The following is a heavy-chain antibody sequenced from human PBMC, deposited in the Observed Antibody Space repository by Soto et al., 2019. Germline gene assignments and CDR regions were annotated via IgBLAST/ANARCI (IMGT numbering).Heavy chain of an antibody. CDR2: MNEDGGAT. CDR3: ASDLSGRADV. J-gene: IGHJ6*02. D-gene: IGHD3-10*01. Sequence: GGSLRLSCAASGFTFSSYWMHWVRQAPGKGLVWVSRMNEDGGATDYADSVKGRFTISRDNAKNTLYLQMNSLRVEDTAVYYCASDLSGRADVWGQGTTVTVSS. V-gene: IGHV3-74*01. CDR1: GFTFSSYW.